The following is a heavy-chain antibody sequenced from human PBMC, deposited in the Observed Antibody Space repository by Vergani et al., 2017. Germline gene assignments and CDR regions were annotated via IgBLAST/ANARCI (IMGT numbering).Heavy chain of an antibody. V-gene: IGHV3-30*03. CDR2: ISTDGTHD. D-gene: IGHD3-16*01. CDR1: GFGFKNFA. CDR3: ASGVTDIFGSWYDYSHLVYY. Sequence: QVSLVESGGGVVQPGRSLTLTCSASGFGFKNFAMHWVRQAPGKGLEWVATISTDGTHDYYEPSVRGRFAGSRDNVKNTMYLQMERLTTDDTAVYFCASGVTDIFGSWYDYSHLVYYGGQGIRVTVSS. J-gene: IGHJ4*02.